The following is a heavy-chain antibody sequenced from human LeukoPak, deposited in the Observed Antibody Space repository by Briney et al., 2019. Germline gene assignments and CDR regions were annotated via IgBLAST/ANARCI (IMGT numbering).Heavy chain of an antibody. Sequence: PGGSLRLSCAASGFTFSSYAMHWVRQAPGKGLEYVSTISTNGGRTYYANSVKGRFTISRDNSKNTVYLQMGGLRAEDMAVYYCARERRGDDALDIWGQGTMVTVSS. CDR2: ISTNGGRT. V-gene: IGHV3-64*01. D-gene: IGHD3-16*01. CDR1: GFTFSSYA. CDR3: ARERRGDDALDI. J-gene: IGHJ3*02.